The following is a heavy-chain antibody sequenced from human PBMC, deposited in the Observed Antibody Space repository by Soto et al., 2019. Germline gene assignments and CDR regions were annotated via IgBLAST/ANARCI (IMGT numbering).Heavy chain of an antibody. Sequence: QVQLVESGGGVVQPGRSLRLSCAASGFMFSSYAMHWVRQAPGKGLEWVAVKTYDGSNKYYADSVKGRFTISRDNSKNTLYLQMTSLSAEGTAVYYCARAGGLLVDYWGQGTLVTVSS. CDR3: ARAGGLLVDY. J-gene: IGHJ4*02. V-gene: IGHV3-30-3*01. CDR1: GFMFSSYA. CDR2: KTYDGSNK. D-gene: IGHD1-26*01.